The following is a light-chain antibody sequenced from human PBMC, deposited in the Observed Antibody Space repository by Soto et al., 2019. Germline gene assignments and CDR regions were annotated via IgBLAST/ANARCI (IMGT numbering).Light chain of an antibody. J-gene: IGKJ1*01. Sequence: DIQMTQSPSSLSASVGDRVTITCRASQSISNYLNWYQQKTGKDPKLMIYAASSLQSGVPSRFSGSGSGTEFTLTISSLQPEDVATYYCQQLNSYPRTFGQGTKVDIK. CDR2: AAS. CDR1: QSISNY. CDR3: QQLNSYPRT. V-gene: IGKV1-17*01.